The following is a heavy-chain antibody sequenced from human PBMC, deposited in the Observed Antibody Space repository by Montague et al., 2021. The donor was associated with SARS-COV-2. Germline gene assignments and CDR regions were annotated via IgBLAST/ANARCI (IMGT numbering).Heavy chain of an antibody. J-gene: IGHJ4*02. CDR1: GASISSRSYY. D-gene: IGHD3-3*01. V-gene: IGHV4-39*01. Sequence: SETLSLTCTVSGASISSRSYYWGWLRQPPGKGLEWIGFKYYSGSTYYNPTLKSRVTISVDTSKNQFSLKLSSVTAAGTAVYYCATLPSGITIFGVVQGYYFDDWGQGTLVTVSS. CDR2: KYYSGST. CDR3: ATLPSGITIFGVVQGYYFDD.